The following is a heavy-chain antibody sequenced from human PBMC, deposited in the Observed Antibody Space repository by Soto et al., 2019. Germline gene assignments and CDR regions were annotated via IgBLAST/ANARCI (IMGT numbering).Heavy chain of an antibody. V-gene: IGHV4-4*07. J-gene: IGHJ6*01. CDR1: VDSITTYD. CDR2: IDTSGNT. D-gene: IGHD3-10*01. CDR3: ARFSNNWFRTEGRGC. Sequence: ENPAITCTVSVDSITTYDWSWIRQPAGKGLEWIGRIDTSGNTNYNPSPKSRVTMSVDTSKKQFSLKLTSVSAAAPAAHSCARFSNNWFRTEGRGCCGQGSTVIVCS.